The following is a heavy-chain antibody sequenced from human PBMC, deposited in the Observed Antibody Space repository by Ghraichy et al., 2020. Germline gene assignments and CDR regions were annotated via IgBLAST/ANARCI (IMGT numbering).Heavy chain of an antibody. D-gene: IGHD3-3*01. Sequence: SETLSLTCAVYGGSFSGNYWSWIRQPPGKGLEWIGEINHSGSTKYNPSLKSRVTISVDTSKKQFSLKLSSVTAADTAVYYCVTLGQEWMNQHWGQGTLVTVSS. CDR3: VTLGQEWMNQH. CDR2: INHSGST. J-gene: IGHJ1*01. V-gene: IGHV4-34*01. CDR1: GGSFSGNY.